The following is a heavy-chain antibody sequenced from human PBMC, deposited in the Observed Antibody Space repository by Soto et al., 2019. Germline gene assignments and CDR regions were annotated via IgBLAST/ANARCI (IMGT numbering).Heavy chain of an antibody. CDR2: IYYSGST. CDR1: GGSISSYY. J-gene: IGHJ3*02. CDR3: ASTGYTVTPTPDAFGI. Sequence: TSETLSLTCTVSGGSISSYYWSWIRQPPGKGLEWIGYIYYSGSTNYNPSLKSRVTISVDTSKNQFSLKLSSVTAADTAVYYCASTGYTVTPTPDAFGIWGQGTMVTVSS. D-gene: IGHD4-17*01. V-gene: IGHV4-59*08.